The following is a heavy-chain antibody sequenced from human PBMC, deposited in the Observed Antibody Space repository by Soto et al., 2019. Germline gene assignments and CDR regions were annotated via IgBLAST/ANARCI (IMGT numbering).Heavy chain of an antibody. CDR3: TRGPRPSSVGTGAF. J-gene: IGHJ4*02. D-gene: IGHD3-10*01. V-gene: IGHV3-74*01. CDR1: GFTFSMYW. CDR2: ISDDGSRA. Sequence: EVQLVESGVDLVQPGGSLRLSCTASGFTFSMYWMHWVRQVPGKGPEWVSRISDDGSRADYADSVKGRFTISRDNAKNTLYLEMHVLRADDTAVYYCTRGPRPSSVGTGAFWGQGTPVTVSS.